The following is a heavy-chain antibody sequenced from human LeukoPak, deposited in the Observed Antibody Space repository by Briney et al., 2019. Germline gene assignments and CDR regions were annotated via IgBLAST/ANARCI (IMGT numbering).Heavy chain of an antibody. Sequence: GESLKISCEASGYSFTTYWIGWVRQMPGKGLEWKGIIYPGDSETRYSPSFQGQVTISADKSRSTAYLQWSSLKASDTAMYYCARQHGSGSYYSRAIDCWGQGTLVTVSS. CDR3: ARQHGSGSYYSRAIDC. D-gene: IGHD3-10*01. J-gene: IGHJ4*02. CDR2: IYPGDSET. CDR1: GYSFTTYW. V-gene: IGHV5-51*01.